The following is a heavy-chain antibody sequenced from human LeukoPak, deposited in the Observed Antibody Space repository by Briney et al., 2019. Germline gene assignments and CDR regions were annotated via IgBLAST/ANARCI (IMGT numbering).Heavy chain of an antibody. CDR2: IKQDGSEK. Sequence: PGGSLRLSCAASGFTFSSSWMSWVRQAPGKGLEWVANIKQDGSEKYYVDSVRGRFSISRDNAKNSLYLQMNGLRVEDTAVYYCARDSGSFYWGTFDYLGQGTLVTVSS. J-gene: IGHJ4*02. CDR3: ARDSGSFYWGTFDY. CDR1: GFTFSSSW. V-gene: IGHV3-7*01. D-gene: IGHD1-26*01.